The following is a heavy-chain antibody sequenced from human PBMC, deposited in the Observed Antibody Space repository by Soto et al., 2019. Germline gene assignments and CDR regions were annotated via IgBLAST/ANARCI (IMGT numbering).Heavy chain of an antibody. J-gene: IGHJ5*01. Sequence: GASVKVSCKASGYDFIGHGISWVRQAPGQGLEWMGWINSYNGDTKYAQKYQDRVSLTKERSTRTAYMQLRSLTSDDTAVCYCARDQWLKVPAVVGDRFDSWGQGTLVTVSS. CDR2: INSYNGDT. CDR3: ARDQWLKVPAVVGDRFDS. D-gene: IGHD3-16*01. V-gene: IGHV1-18*04. CDR1: GYDFIGHG.